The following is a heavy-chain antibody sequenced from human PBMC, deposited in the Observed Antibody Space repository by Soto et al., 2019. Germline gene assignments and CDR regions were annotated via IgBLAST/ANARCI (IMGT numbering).Heavy chain of an antibody. CDR2: IYYSGTT. CDR1: GDSISTYDYY. Sequence: SETLSLTCTVSGDSISTYDYYWSWFRQPPGEGLQWIGYIYYSGTTFYNPSLKSRITLSMDTSKNQFSLRLSSVTVADTAVYYCARGIGVFDSWGQGTLVTVSS. D-gene: IGHD3-10*01. V-gene: IGHV4-30-4*01. J-gene: IGHJ4*02. CDR3: ARGIGVFDS.